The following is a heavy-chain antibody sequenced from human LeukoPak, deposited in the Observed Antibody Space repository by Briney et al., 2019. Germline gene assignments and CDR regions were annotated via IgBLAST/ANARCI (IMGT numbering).Heavy chain of an antibody. Sequence: PSETLSLTCAVYGGSFSGYYWSWIRQPPGKGLEWIGEINHSGSTNYNPSLKSRVTISVDTSKNQFSLKLSSVTAADTAVYYCARVRITIFGVVPDYMDVWGKGTTVTVSS. V-gene: IGHV4-34*01. CDR2: INHSGST. CDR3: ARVRITIFGVVPDYMDV. D-gene: IGHD3-3*01. J-gene: IGHJ6*03. CDR1: GGSFSGYY.